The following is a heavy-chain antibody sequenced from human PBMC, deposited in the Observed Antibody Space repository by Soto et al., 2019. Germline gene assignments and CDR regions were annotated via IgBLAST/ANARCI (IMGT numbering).Heavy chain of an antibody. J-gene: IGHJ4*02. D-gene: IGHD5-18*01. V-gene: IGHV3-73*01. CDR2: IRSAANNYAT. CDR3: TGVTAMV. Sequence: EVQLVESGGGLVQPGGSLKLSCAASGFTFSDSSIHWVRQASGKGLEWVGLIRSAANNYATTYAASVKGRFTISRDDSKNKAYVQMTSLKTDDRDVYYCTGVTAMVWGQGTLVTVSS. CDR1: GFTFSDSS.